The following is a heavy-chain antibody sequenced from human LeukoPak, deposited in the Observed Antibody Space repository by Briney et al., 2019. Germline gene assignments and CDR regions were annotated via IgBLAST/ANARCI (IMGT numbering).Heavy chain of an antibody. Sequence: PGGSLRLSCAASGFTFSSYAMSWVRQAPGKGLEWASGISVSGGSTYYADSVKGRFTISRDNSKNTLYLQMNSLRAEDTALYYCAKEQYSSGWSLGAFDIWGQGTMVTVSS. CDR2: ISVSGGST. D-gene: IGHD6-19*01. CDR3: AKEQYSSGWSLGAFDI. CDR1: GFTFSSYA. J-gene: IGHJ3*02. V-gene: IGHV3-23*01.